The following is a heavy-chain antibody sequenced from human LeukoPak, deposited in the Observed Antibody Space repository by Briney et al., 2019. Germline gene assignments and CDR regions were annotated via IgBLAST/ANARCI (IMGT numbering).Heavy chain of an antibody. D-gene: IGHD6-13*01. CDR3: ASLWGIAAAGSTPDY. CDR2: ISYDGSNK. Sequence: GGSLRLSCAASGFTFSSYAMHWVRQAPGKGLEWVAVISYDGSNKYYADSVKGRFTISRDNAKNSLYLQMNSLRAEDTAVYYCASLWGIAAAGSTPDYWGQGTLVTVSS. J-gene: IGHJ4*02. V-gene: IGHV3-30-3*01. CDR1: GFTFSSYA.